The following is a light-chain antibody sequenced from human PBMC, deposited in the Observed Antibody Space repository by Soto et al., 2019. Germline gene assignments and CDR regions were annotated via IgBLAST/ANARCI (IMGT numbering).Light chain of an antibody. V-gene: IGKV3-15*01. CDR1: QSVSSG. CDR3: LQHKSWPFT. Sequence: EIVMTQSPATLSVSPGERATLSCRASQSVSSGLAWFRQKPGQAPRLLIYAASARATGIAARLSGSGSGTEFTLTISSLQSEDFAVYYCLQHKSWPFTFGQGTKLELK. CDR2: AAS. J-gene: IGKJ2*01.